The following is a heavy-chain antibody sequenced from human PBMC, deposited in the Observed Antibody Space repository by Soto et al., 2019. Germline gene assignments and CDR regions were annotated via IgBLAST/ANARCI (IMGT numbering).Heavy chain of an antibody. CDR3: ASSWWLVQGY. CDR1: GGSISSYY. J-gene: IGHJ4*02. CDR2: IYYSGST. Sequence: TSETLSLTCTVSGGSISSYYWSWIRQPPGKGLEWIGSIYYSGSTYYNPSLKSRVTISVDTSKNQFSLKLSSVTAADTAVYYCASSWWLVQGYWGQGTLVTVSS. D-gene: IGHD6-19*01. V-gene: IGHV4-39*01.